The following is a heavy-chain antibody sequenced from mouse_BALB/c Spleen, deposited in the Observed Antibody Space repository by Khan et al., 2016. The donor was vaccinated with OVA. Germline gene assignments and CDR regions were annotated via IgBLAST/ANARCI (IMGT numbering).Heavy chain of an antibody. CDR3: ARVYGGDCDY. CDR1: GYSITTDYA. CDR2: ISYSGNT. J-gene: IGHJ2*01. V-gene: IGHV3-2*02. Sequence: EVMLVESGPGLVKPSQSLSLTCTVTGYSITTDYAWNWIRQFPGNKLEWMGFISYSGNTKYNPSLKSRISITRDTSKNQFFLQLKSVTTEDTARYYCARVYGGDCDYWGQGTTLTVSS. D-gene: IGHD1-1*01.